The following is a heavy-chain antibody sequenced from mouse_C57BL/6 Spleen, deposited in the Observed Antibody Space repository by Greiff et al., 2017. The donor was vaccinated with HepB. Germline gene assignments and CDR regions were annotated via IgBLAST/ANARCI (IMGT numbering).Heavy chain of an antibody. V-gene: IGHV5-17*01. CDR2: ISSGSSTI. Sequence: EVKLVESGGGLVKPGGSLKLSCAASGFTFSDYGMHWVRQAPEKGLEWVAYISSGSSTIYYADTVKGRFTISRDNAKNTLFLQMTSLRSEDMAMYYGARGSWAPYAMDYWGQGTSVTVSS. CDR1: GFTFSDYG. CDR3: ARGSWAPYAMDY. J-gene: IGHJ4*01. D-gene: IGHD4-1*01.